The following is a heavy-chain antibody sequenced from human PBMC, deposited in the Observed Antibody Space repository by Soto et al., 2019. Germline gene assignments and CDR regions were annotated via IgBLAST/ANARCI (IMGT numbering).Heavy chain of an antibody. Sequence: EVQLVESGGGLVKPGGSLRLSCAASGFTFSSYSMNWVRQAPGKGLEWVSSISSSSSYIYYADSVKGRFTISRDNAKNSLYPQMNSLRAEDTAVSYCARDSSPVQEFDYWGQGTLVTVSS. V-gene: IGHV3-21*01. J-gene: IGHJ4*02. D-gene: IGHD6-13*01. CDR3: ARDSSPVQEFDY. CDR1: GFTFSSYS. CDR2: ISSSSSYI.